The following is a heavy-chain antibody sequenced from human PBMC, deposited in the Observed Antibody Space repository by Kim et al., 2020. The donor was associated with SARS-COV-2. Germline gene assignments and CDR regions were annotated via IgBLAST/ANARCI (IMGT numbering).Heavy chain of an antibody. CDR3: AKYPDNWNYRGWFDP. V-gene: IGHV3-23*01. Sequence: GGSLRLSCAASGFTFSSYAMSWVRQAPGKGLEWVSAISGSGGSTYYADSVKGRFTISRDNSKNTLYLQMNSLRAEDTAVYYCAKYPDNWNYRGWFDPWGQGTLVTVSS. J-gene: IGHJ5*02. CDR1: GFTFSSYA. D-gene: IGHD1-7*01. CDR2: ISGSGGST.